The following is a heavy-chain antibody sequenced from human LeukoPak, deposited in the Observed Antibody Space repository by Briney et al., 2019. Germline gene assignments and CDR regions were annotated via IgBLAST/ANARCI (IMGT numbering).Heavy chain of an antibody. D-gene: IGHD3-22*01. CDR1: GFAFNTYA. Sequence: GGSLRLSCAASGFAFNTYAMSWARQAPGKGLEWVSSICGGDNTDTYYAESVKGRFTISRDNSKNTLYLQMNSLRAEDTAVYYCAKGPYYYDSSGYPNYFDYWGQGTLVTVSS. CDR2: ICGGDNTDT. J-gene: IGHJ4*02. CDR3: AKGPYYYDSSGYPNYFDY. V-gene: IGHV3-23*01.